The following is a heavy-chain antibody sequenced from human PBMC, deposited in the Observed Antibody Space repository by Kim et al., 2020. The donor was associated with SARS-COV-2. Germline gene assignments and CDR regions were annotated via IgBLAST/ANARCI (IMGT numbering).Heavy chain of an antibody. CDR3: AKDHPSSGWPTFDS. CDR2: VNNGGNA. Sequence: GGSLRLSCVASGFTFSSRAMSWVRQAPGKGPEWVASVNNGGNAYSADSVRGRFTVSRDITKDTLYLQMNSLRAEDSSLYYCAKDHPSSGWPTFDSWGKGT. V-gene: IGHV3-23*01. J-gene: IGHJ4*02. D-gene: IGHD6-19*01. CDR1: GFTFSSRA.